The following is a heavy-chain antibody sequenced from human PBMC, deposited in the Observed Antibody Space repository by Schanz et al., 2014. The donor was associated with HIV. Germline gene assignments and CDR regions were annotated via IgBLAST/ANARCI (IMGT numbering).Heavy chain of an antibody. J-gene: IGHJ5*02. CDR2: IIPIFATA. CDR3: AREKTTLNWFDP. V-gene: IGHV1-69*06. CDR1: GGSFSSYA. Sequence: QVQLVQSGAEVKKPGSSVKVSCKASGGSFSSYAINWVRQAPGQGLEWMGTIIPIFATADSAQKFQGRVTMTTDTSTSTAYMELRSLRSDDTAVYYCAREKTTLNWFDPWGQGTLVTVSS. D-gene: IGHD4-4*01.